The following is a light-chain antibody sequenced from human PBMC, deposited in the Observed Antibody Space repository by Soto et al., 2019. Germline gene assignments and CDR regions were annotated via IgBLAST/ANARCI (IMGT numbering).Light chain of an antibody. J-gene: IGLJ1*01. CDR2: TNT. CDR1: SSNVGGNP. Sequence: QSVLTQPPSASGTPGQRVTISCSGSSSNVGGNPVNWYQHVPTTAPKLLIYTNTQRPSGVPDRFSGSKSGTSASLAISGLQSEDEADYYCARWDDSLNGPVFGTGTKVTVL. CDR3: ARWDDSLNGPV. V-gene: IGLV1-44*01.